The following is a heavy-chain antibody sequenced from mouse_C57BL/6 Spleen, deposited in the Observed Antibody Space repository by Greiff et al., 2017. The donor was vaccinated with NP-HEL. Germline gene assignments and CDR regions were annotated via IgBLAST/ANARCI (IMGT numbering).Heavy chain of an antibody. V-gene: IGHV1-50*01. D-gene: IGHD4-1*01. CDR2: IDPSDSYT. CDR3: ARPGTGFAY. Sequence: VQLQQPGAELVKPGASVKLSCKASGYTFTSYWMPWVKQRPGQGLEWIGEIDPSDSYTNYNQKFKGKATLTVDTSSSTAYMQLSSLTSEDSAVYYCARPGTGFAYWGKGTLVTVSA. J-gene: IGHJ3*01. CDR1: GYTFTSYW.